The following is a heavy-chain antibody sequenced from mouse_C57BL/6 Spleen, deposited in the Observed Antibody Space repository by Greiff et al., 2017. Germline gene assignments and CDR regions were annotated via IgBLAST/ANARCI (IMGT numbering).Heavy chain of an antibody. V-gene: IGHV1-72*01. CDR2: IDPNSGGT. CDR3: ARSRGYGYDGHWYFDV. Sequence: QVQLQQSGAELVKPGASVKLSCKASGYTFTSYWMHWVKQRPGRGLEWIGRIDPNSGGTKYNEKFKSKATLTVDKPSSTAYMQLSSLTSEDSAVYYCARSRGYGYDGHWYFDVWGTGTTVTVSS. J-gene: IGHJ1*03. D-gene: IGHD2-2*01. CDR1: GYTFTSYW.